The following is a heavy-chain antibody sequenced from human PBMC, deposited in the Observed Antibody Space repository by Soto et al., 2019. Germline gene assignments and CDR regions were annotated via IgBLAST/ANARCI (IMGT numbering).Heavy chain of an antibody. V-gene: IGHV4-34*01. CDR2: INHSGST. CDR3: ARGGRYSSGWYLRGSNWFDP. D-gene: IGHD6-19*01. Sequence: SETLSLTCAVYGGSFSGYYWSWIRQPPGKGLEWIGEINHSGSTNYNPSLKSRVTISVDTSKNQFSLKLSSVTAADTAVYYCARGGRYSSGWYLRGSNWFDPWGQGTLVTVSS. J-gene: IGHJ5*02. CDR1: GGSFSGYY.